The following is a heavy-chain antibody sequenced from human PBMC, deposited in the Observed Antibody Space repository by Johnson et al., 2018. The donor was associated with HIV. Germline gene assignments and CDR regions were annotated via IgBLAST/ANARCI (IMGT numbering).Heavy chain of an antibody. Sequence: QVQLVESGGGVVQPGRSLRLSCAASGFTFSSYGMHWVRQAPGKGLEWVAVISYDGSNKYYADSVKGRFTISRDNSKNTRYLQMNSLRAEDTAVYYCAKPSTGTYYGFHIWGQGTMVTVSS. CDR1: GFTFSSYG. J-gene: IGHJ3*02. CDR2: ISYDGSNK. CDR3: AKPSTGTYYGFHI. V-gene: IGHV3-30*18.